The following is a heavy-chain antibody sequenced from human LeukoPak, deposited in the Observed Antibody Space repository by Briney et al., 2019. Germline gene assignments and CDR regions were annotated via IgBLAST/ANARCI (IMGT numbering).Heavy chain of an antibody. Sequence: PGGSLRLSCAASGFSFSSYAMSWVRQTAGKGLEWVAGLRGSGTTTYYADSVKGRFTISRDNSKNTLYLQMNSLRAEDTAVYYCAKGPTILYYYYMDVWGKGTTVTVSS. J-gene: IGHJ6*03. V-gene: IGHV3-23*01. D-gene: IGHD5-12*01. CDR2: LRGSGTTT. CDR3: AKGPTILYYYYMDV. CDR1: GFSFSSYA.